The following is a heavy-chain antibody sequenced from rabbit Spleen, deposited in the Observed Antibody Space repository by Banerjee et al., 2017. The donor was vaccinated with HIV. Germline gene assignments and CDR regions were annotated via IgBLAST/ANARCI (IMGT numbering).Heavy chain of an antibody. V-gene: IGHV1S40*01. CDR2: IDGGSSGFT. J-gene: IGHJ6*01. Sequence: QSLEESGGDLVKPGASLTLTCTASGFDFSSRDYMCWVRQAPGKGLEWISCIDGGSSGFTYSATWAKGRFTCSKTSSTTVTLQMTSLTVADTATYFCARDTASSFSSYGMDLWGPGTLVTVS. CDR1: GFDFSSRDY. CDR3: ARDTASSFSSYGMDL. D-gene: IGHD6-1*01.